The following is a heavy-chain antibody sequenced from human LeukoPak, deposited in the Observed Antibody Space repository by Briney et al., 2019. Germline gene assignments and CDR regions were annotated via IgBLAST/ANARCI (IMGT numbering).Heavy chain of an antibody. CDR2: ISSTGGTI. D-gene: IGHD6-6*01. CDR3: AKVGSSLNWYFDL. CDR1: GFTFSTNS. J-gene: IGHJ2*01. V-gene: IGHV3-48*01. Sequence: GGSLRLSCAASGFTFSTNSMNWVRQAPGKGLEWVSYISSTGGTIYYADSMKGRFTISRDNSKNTLYLQMNSLRAEDTAVYYCAKVGSSLNWYFDLWGRGTLVTVSS.